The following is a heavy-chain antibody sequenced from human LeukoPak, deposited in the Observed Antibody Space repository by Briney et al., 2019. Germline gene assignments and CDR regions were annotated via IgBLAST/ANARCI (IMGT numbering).Heavy chain of an antibody. CDR2: ISGSGGST. CDR3: AKDPVQQQLDDFDY. Sequence: PGGSLRLSCAASGFTFSSYAMSWVRQAPGKGLEWVSAISGSGGSTYYAYSVKGRFPNSRNNSKHTLYLQMNSLRAEDTAVYYCAKDPVQQQLDDFDYWGQGTLVTVSS. V-gene: IGHV3-23*01. J-gene: IGHJ4*02. D-gene: IGHD6-13*01. CDR1: GFTFSSYA.